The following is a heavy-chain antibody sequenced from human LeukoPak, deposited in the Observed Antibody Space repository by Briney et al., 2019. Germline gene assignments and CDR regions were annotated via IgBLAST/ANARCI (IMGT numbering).Heavy chain of an antibody. J-gene: IGHJ4*02. CDR1: GYTFTSYY. CDR3: AILTTDENEDFDY. V-gene: IGHV1-46*01. CDR2: INPSGGGT. D-gene: IGHD4-17*01. Sequence: ASVKVSCKASGYTFTSYYMHWVRQAPGQGLEWMGIINPSGGGTSYAQKFQGRVTMTRDTSTSTVYMELSSLRSEDTAVYYCAILTTDENEDFDYWGQGTLVTVSS.